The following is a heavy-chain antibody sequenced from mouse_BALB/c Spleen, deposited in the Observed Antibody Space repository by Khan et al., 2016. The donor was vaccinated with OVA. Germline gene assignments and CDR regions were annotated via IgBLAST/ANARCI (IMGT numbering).Heavy chain of an antibody. CDR1: GYSITSDYA. CDR2: ISYSGST. J-gene: IGHJ2*01. V-gene: IGHV3-2*02. CDR3: ARWGNSYFDY. Sequence: EVQLQESGPGLVKPSQSLSLTCTVTGYSITSDYAWNWLRQFPGNKLEWTGYISYSGSTSYNPSLKSRFSITRDTSKNQFFLQLNSVTTEDTATYYCARWGNSYFDYWGQGTTLTVSS.